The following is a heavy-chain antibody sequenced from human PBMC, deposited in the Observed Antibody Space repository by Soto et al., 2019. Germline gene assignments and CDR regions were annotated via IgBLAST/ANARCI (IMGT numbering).Heavy chain of an antibody. CDR1: GDSVSSNSAA. V-gene: IGHV6-1*01. J-gene: IGHJ6*03. Sequence: SQTLSLTCAISGDSVSSNSAAWNWIRQSLSRGLEWLGRTYYRSKWYNDYAVSVKSRITINPDTSKNQFSLQLNSVTPEDTAVYYCARDGPPFIGSYYYMDVWGKGTTVTVSS. CDR3: ARDGPPFIGSYYYMDV. CDR2: TYYRSKWYN. D-gene: IGHD1-26*01.